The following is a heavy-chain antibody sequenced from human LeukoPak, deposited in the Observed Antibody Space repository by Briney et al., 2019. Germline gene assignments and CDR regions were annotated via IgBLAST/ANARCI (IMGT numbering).Heavy chain of an antibody. V-gene: IGHV1-69*04. CDR1: GGTFSSYT. D-gene: IGHD3-3*01. J-gene: IGHJ6*02. CDR3: ARELRTLEWLPPGYYGMDV. CDR2: IIPILGIA. Sequence: SVKVSCKASGGTFSSYTISWVRQAPGQGLEWMGRIIPILGIANYAQKFQGRVTITADKSTSTAYMELSSLRSEDTAVYYCARELRTLEWLPPGYYGMDVWGQGTTVTVSS.